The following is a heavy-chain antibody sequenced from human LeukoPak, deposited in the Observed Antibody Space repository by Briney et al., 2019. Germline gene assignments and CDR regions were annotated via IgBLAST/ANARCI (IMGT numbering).Heavy chain of an antibody. D-gene: IGHD3-22*01. CDR2: IKSDGST. CDR3: ARAPSEIGGYYPQYFRR. V-gene: IGHV3-74*01. Sequence: PGGSLRLSCAASGVTFSSYWMHWVRQAPGKGLVWVSRIKSDGSTRYADSVKGRFTISRDNAKNTVSLQMTSLRAEDTGVYYCARAPSEIGGYYPQYFRRLGQGTLVIVSS. CDR1: GVTFSSYW. J-gene: IGHJ1*01.